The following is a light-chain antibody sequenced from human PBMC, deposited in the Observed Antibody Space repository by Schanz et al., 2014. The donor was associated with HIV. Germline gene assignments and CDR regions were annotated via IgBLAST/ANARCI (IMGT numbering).Light chain of an antibody. CDR1: QTINKN. CDR3: QQRSNWPRYT. J-gene: IGKJ2*01. Sequence: EIVLTQSPATLSVSPGERATLSCRASQTINKNVAWYQQRPGQAPRLLIYGASSRATGIPARFSGSGSGTDFTLTISSLEPEDIAVYFCQQRSNWPRYTFGQGTRLEIK. V-gene: IGKV3-11*01. CDR2: GAS.